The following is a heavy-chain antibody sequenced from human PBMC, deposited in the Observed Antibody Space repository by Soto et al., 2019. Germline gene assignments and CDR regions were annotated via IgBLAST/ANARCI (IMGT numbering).Heavy chain of an antibody. CDR2: ISHTGST. V-gene: IGHV4-30-2*01. Sequence: QLQLQESGSGLVKPSQTRSLTCAVAGGCISSGGYSWSWIRQPPGKGLEWIGYISHTGSTYYNPSLKSRVTISVDRSKNQFSLKLSSVTAADTAVYYCARGGGFLGYWGQGTLVTVSS. J-gene: IGHJ4*02. D-gene: IGHD3-10*01. CDR1: GGCISSGGYS. CDR3: ARGGGFLGY.